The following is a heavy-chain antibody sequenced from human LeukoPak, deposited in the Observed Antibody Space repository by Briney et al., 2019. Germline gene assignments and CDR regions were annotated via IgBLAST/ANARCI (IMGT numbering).Heavy chain of an antibody. Sequence: GGSLSLSCAASGFTLSSYSMNWVRQAPGRGLEWVSSISSSSSYIYYADSVKGRFTISRDNAKNSPYPQMNSLRGEDTAVYYCARDRKATIRSYGMDVWGQGTTVTVSS. CDR1: GFTLSSYS. J-gene: IGHJ6*02. CDR3: ARDRKATIRSYGMDV. V-gene: IGHV3-21*01. D-gene: IGHD5-12*01. CDR2: ISSSSSYI.